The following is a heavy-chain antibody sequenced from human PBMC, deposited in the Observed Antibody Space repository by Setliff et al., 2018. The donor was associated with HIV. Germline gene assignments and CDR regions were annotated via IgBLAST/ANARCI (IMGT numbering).Heavy chain of an antibody. D-gene: IGHD2-8*01. CDR2: IDSNNGNR. V-gene: IGHV1-18*01. J-gene: IGHJ6*03. CDR1: GYSWSTYA. Sequence: GASVKVSCKASGYSWSTYAISWVRQAPGQGLEWMGWIDSNNGNRNFAQKFRGRVTMTTDISTNTAYMEVRSLSFDDTAVYYCVRLTAARTNYYYYLGVWGKGTTVTVSS. CDR3: VRLTAARTNYYYYLGV.